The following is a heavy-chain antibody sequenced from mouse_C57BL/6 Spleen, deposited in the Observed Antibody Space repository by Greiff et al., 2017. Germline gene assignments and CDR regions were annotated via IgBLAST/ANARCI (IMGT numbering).Heavy chain of an antibody. J-gene: IGHJ4*01. Sequence: QVQLQQPGAELVKPGASVKLSCKASGYTFTSYWMHWVKQRPGQGLEWIGMIHPNSGGTNYNEKFKSKAPLTVDKSSSTAYMQLSSLTSEDSAVYYCARSDYSNYGGAMDYWGQGTSVTVSS. CDR3: ARSDYSNYGGAMDY. V-gene: IGHV1-64*01. D-gene: IGHD2-5*01. CDR1: GYTFTSYW. CDR2: IHPNSGGT.